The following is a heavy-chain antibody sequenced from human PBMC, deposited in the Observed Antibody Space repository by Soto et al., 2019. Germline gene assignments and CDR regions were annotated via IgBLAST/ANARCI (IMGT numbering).Heavy chain of an antibody. Sequence: QVQVVECGGSAVQPGGSLRLSCGTFGFSFREYGMHWVSQAPGKGMEWVAGIWHDGTNRNYIDSVRGRFTISRDNSKNMFFLQLNNLRAEDTAVYLCAREAGYQETLGQQLPDCWRQGIMVTV. CDR2: IWHDGTNR. CDR3: AREAGYQETLGQQLPDC. J-gene: IGHJ4*02. V-gene: IGHV3-33*01. CDR1: GFSFREYG. D-gene: IGHD6-13*01.